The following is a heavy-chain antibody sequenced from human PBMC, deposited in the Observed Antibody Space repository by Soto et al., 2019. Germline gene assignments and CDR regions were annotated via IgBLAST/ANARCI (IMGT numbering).Heavy chain of an antibody. V-gene: IGHV4-31*03. D-gene: IGHD7-27*01. CDR1: GGSISSGGYY. J-gene: IGHJ6*02. CDR3: ARVSNSNGMDV. Sequence: SETLSLTCTVSGGSISSGGYYWSWIRQHPGKGLEWIGYIYYSGSTYYNPSLKSRVTISVDTSKNQFSLKLSSVTAADTAVYYCARVSNSNGMDVWGQGTTVTVSS. CDR2: IYYSGST.